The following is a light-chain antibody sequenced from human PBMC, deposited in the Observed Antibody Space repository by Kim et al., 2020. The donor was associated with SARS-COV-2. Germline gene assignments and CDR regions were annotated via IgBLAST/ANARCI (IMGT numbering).Light chain of an antibody. CDR2: AAC. CDR3: QHYYSWPLT. J-gene: IGKJ4*01. Sequence: GEAPGGRICAACTRATGIPARFSGSGSGTEFTLTISSLQSEDFALYYCQHYYSWPLTFGGGTKVDIK. V-gene: IGKV3-15*01.